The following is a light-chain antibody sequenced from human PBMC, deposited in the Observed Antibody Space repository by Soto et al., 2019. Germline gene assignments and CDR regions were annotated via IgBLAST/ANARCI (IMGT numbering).Light chain of an antibody. CDR3: QQYNSWPIT. J-gene: IGKJ5*01. Sequence: EIVLTQSPGTLSLSPGERATLSCRASQSVSSTYLAWYQHKPGQAPRLLIYGPSSRAAGIPDRFSGSGSGTDFTLTISRLEPEDFAVYYCQQYNSWPITFGQGTRLENK. CDR1: QSVSSTY. CDR2: GPS. V-gene: IGKV3-20*01.